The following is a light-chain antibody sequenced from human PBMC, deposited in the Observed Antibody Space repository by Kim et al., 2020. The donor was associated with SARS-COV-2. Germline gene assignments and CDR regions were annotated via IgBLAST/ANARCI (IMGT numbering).Light chain of an antibody. CDR1: QSVSST. V-gene: IGKV3-15*01. Sequence: EIVLTHSPATLSVSPGERATLSCRASQSVSSTFAWYQQKPGQAPRLLIYGASTRATGIPARFTGSGSGTEFTLTISSLQSEDFAVYYCQQYNTWPPCTFGQGTKLEF. J-gene: IGKJ2*02. CDR3: QQYNTWPPCT. CDR2: GAS.